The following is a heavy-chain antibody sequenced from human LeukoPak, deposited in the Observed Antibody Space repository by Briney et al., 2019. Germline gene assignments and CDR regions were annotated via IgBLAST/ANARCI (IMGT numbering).Heavy chain of an antibody. CDR3: ARATVTTNYYYYYMDV. V-gene: IGHV1-69*05. J-gene: IGHJ6*03. D-gene: IGHD4-17*01. CDR2: IIPIFGTA. CDR1: GGTFGSYA. Sequence: SVKVSCKASGGTFGSYAISWVRQAPGQGLEWMGGIIPIFGTANYAQKFQGRVTITTDESTSTAYMELSSLRSEDTAVYYCARATVTTNYYYYYMDVWGKGTTVTVSS.